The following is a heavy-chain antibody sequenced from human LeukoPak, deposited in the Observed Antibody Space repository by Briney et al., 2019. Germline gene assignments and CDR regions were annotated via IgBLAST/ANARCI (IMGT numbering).Heavy chain of an antibody. CDR2: INQDGSEK. D-gene: IGHD3-22*01. Sequence: GGSLRLSCAVSGFTFNNYWMNWVRQAPGKGLEWVANINQDGSEKYYVDSVKGRFTISRDNAQSSLYLQMSSLRAEDTAVYYCARGRYHHDSSGYSSFYHWGQGTLVTVSS. CDR1: GFTFNNYW. V-gene: IGHV3-7*01. J-gene: IGHJ4*02. CDR3: ARGRYHHDSSGYSSFYH.